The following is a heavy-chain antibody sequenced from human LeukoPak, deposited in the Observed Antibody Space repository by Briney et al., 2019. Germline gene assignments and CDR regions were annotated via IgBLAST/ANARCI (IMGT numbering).Heavy chain of an antibody. J-gene: IGHJ5*02. CDR1: GFTFSTYV. CDR2: IYYSGST. CDR3: ARRAKLLWFGELGWFDP. D-gene: IGHD3-10*01. Sequence: GSLRLSCAASGFTFSTYVMSWIRQPPGKGLEWIGYIYYSGSTNYNPSLKSRVTISVDTSKNQFPLKLSSVTAADTAVYYCARRAKLLWFGELGWFDPWGQGTLVTVSS. V-gene: IGHV4-59*08.